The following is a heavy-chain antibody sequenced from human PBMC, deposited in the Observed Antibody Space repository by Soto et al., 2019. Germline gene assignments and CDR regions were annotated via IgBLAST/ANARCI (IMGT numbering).Heavy chain of an antibody. CDR3: SHRVLRTVFGLVTTTAIYFDF. V-gene: IGHV2-5*02. CDR2: IFWDDDK. CDR1: GFSLTTSGVG. D-gene: IGHD3-3*01. J-gene: IGHJ4*02. Sequence: QITLNESGPTQVKPRQTLTLTCTFSGFSLTTSGVGVGWIRQSPGKAPEWLALIFWDDDKRYSPSLKSKLTNTKDTSKTPVVLTMADLDPADTATYYCSHRVLRTVFGLVTTTAIYFDFWGQGTPVAVSS.